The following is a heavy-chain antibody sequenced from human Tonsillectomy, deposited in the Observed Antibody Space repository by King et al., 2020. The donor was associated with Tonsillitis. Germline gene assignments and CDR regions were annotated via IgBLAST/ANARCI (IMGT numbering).Heavy chain of an antibody. D-gene: IGHD3-10*01. CDR3: ARLEPYGSGSYPAGGFFGP. J-gene: IGHJ5*02. CDR2: IYPGDSDT. CDR1: GYRFSTDW. Sequence: QLVQSGAEVKKPGESLKISCKGSGYRFSTDWIVWVRQMPGKGLEWMGIIYPGDSDTKYSPSFQGQVTISADKSINTAYLQWSSLKASDTAMYYCARLEPYGSGSYPAGGFFGPWGQGTLVTVPS. V-gene: IGHV5-51*01.